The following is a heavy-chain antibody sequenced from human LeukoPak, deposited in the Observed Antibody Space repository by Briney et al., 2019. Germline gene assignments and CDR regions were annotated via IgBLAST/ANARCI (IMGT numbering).Heavy chain of an antibody. J-gene: IGHJ4*02. V-gene: IGHV3-74*01. CDR2: INSDGSWT. CDR3: VSFYETY. CDR1: GNYW. Sequence: GGSLRLSCAASGNYWMHWVRQAPGKGLVWVSHINSDGSWTSYADSVKGRFTISKDNATNTVYLQMNNLRAEDTAVYYCVSFYETYWGRGNLVTVSS. D-gene: IGHD2/OR15-2a*01.